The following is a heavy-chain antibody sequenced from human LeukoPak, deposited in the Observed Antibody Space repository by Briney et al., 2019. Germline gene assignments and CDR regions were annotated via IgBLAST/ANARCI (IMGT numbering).Heavy chain of an antibody. CDR2: IWYDGSNK. J-gene: IGHJ6*02. V-gene: IGHV3-30*02. CDR1: GFTFSSYG. D-gene: IGHD2-8*02. CDR3: AKEVNTGYYFYKYGLDV. Sequence: PGGSLRLSCAASGFTFSSYGMHWVRQAPGKGLEWVAVIWYDGSNKYYADSVKGRFTISRDNSKNTLYLQMHSLRAEDTAVYYCAKEVNTGYYFYKYGLDVWGQGTTVTVSS.